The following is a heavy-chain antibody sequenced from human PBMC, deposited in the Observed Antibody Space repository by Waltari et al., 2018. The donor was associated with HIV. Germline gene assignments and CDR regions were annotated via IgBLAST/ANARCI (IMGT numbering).Heavy chain of an antibody. Sequence: QLQLQESGPGLVKPSETLSLICSISGGSINSTSYYWGWIRQPPGKGLEWIGSMFYSGRTYYNPSLKSRVTISVETSKSQFSLKLSSVTAADTALYYCARQAYYYGSGSANWFDPWGQGTLVTVSS. CDR1: GGSINSTSYY. D-gene: IGHD3-10*01. CDR3: ARQAYYYGSGSANWFDP. CDR2: MFYSGRT. V-gene: IGHV4-39*01. J-gene: IGHJ5*02.